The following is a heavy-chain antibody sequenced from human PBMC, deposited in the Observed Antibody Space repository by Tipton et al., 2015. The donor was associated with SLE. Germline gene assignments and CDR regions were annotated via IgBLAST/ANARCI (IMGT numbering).Heavy chain of an antibody. CDR1: GGSISSYY. J-gene: IGHJ4*02. Sequence: TLSLTCTVSGGSISSYYWSWIRQPPGKGLEWIGEINHSGSTNYNPSLKSRGTISVDTSKNQFSLKLSSVTAADTAVYYCARLPLRPPFDYWGQGTLVTVSS. CDR2: INHSGST. V-gene: IGHV4-34*01. D-gene: IGHD3-3*01. CDR3: ARLPLRPPFDY.